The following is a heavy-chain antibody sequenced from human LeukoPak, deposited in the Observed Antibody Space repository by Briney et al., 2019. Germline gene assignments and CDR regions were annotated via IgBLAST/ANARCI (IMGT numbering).Heavy chain of an antibody. CDR3: ASGWALGS. CDR1: GDSVSSNSAA. J-gene: IGHJ4*02. Sequence: SQTLSLTCAISGDSVSSNSAAWNWFRQSPSRGLEWLGRTYYRSKWNSDYAASVRGRISINPDTSKNHFFLQLNSVTPEDTAVSFCASGWALGSWGQGTLVTVSS. D-gene: IGHD6-19*01. CDR2: TYYRSKWNS. V-gene: IGHV6-1*01.